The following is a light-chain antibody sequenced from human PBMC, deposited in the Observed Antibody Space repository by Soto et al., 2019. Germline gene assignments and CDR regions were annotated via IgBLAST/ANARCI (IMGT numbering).Light chain of an antibody. J-gene: IGKJ4*01. CDR2: DAS. Sequence: DIKMTQSPSTLSSSGGYRFTITFVASQSISSWLAWYQQKPGKAPKLLIYDASSLESGVPSRFSGSGSGTDFTLTISSLQPEDFATYFCQHGYSTPLTFGGGTKVDIK. V-gene: IGKV1-5*01. CDR1: QSISSW. CDR3: QHGYSTPLT.